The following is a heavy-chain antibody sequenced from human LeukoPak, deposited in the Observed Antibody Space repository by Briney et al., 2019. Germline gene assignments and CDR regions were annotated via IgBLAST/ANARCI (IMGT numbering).Heavy chain of an antibody. Sequence: GGSLRLSCAASGFTFSSYSMNWVRQAPGKGLEWVSYISSSSTIYYADSVKGRFTISRDNAKNSLYLQMNSLRAEDTAVYYCARDPVTGWYFDLWGRGTLVTVSS. CDR2: ISSSSTI. V-gene: IGHV3-48*01. J-gene: IGHJ2*01. D-gene: IGHD2-21*02. CDR3: ARDPVTGWYFDL. CDR1: GFTFSSYS.